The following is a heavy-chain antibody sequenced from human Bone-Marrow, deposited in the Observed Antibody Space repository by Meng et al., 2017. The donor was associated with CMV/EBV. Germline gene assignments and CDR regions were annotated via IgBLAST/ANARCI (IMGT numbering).Heavy chain of an antibody. V-gene: IGHV1-18*01. Sequence: ASVKVSCKASGYTFTSYGISWVRQAPGQGLEWMGWISAYNGNTNYAQKLQGRVTMTTDTSTSTAYMELRRLRSDDTAVYYCARDRYYGPSGNYYYYYGMDVWGQGTTVTVSS. D-gene: IGHD3-3*01. CDR2: ISAYNGNT. J-gene: IGHJ6*02. CDR1: GYTFTSYG. CDR3: ARDRYYGPSGNYYYYYGMDV.